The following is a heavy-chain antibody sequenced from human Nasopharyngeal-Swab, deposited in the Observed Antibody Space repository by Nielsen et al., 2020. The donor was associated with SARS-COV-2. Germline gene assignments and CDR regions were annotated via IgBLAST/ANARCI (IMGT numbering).Heavy chain of an antibody. CDR2: INPYNGDT. Sequence: ASVKVSCKTSGYTFTDYYIHWVRQVPGQGLEWVGCINPYNGDTFYAQNFQGRVTVTRDTSRSTAYIDLSRLRSDDTAVYYCARGYYDNYDSDYWGQGTLVTVSS. CDR1: GYTFTDYY. CDR3: ARGYYDNYDSDY. D-gene: IGHD3-22*01. J-gene: IGHJ4*02. V-gene: IGHV1-2*02.